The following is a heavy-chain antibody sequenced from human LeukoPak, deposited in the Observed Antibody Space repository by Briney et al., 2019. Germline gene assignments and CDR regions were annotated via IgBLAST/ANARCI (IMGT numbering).Heavy chain of an antibody. V-gene: IGHV4-39*07. D-gene: IGHD1-26*01. Sequence: SETLSLTCTVSGGSISSRSYYWGWIRQPPGKGLEWIGSIYYSGSTYYNPSLKSRATISVDTSKNQFSLKLSSVTAADTAVYYCAREGPRVGATGYFDYWGQGTLVTVSS. CDR3: AREGPRVGATGYFDY. CDR1: GGSISSRSYY. J-gene: IGHJ4*02. CDR2: IYYSGST.